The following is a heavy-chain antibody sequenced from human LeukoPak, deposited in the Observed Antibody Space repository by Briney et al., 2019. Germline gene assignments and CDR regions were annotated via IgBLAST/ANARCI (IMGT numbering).Heavy chain of an antibody. CDR2: IRYDGSNK. CDR1: GFTFSSYG. CDR3: AKDQRTSMITSGWCDYFDY. D-gene: IGHD3-16*01. Sequence: PGGSLRLSCAASGFTFSSYGMHWVRQAPGKGLEWVAFIRYDGSNKYYADSVKGRFTISRDNSKNTLYLQMNSLRAEDTAVYYCAKDQRTSMITSGWCDYFDYWGQGTLVTVSS. V-gene: IGHV3-30*02. J-gene: IGHJ4*02.